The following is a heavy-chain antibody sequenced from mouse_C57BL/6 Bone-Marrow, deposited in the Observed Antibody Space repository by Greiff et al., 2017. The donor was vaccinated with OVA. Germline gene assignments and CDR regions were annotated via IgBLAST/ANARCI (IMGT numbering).Heavy chain of an antibody. CDR1: GYTFTSYW. CDR2: IDPSDSYT. D-gene: IGHD1-1*01. Sequence: VQLQQPGAELVMPGASVKLSCKASGYTFTSYWMHWVKQRPGQGLAWIGEIDPSDSYTNYNQKFKGKSTLTVDKSSSTAYMQLSSLTSEDSAVYYCVSSPYWYFDVWGTGTTVTVSS. CDR3: VSSPYWYFDV. J-gene: IGHJ1*03. V-gene: IGHV1-69*01.